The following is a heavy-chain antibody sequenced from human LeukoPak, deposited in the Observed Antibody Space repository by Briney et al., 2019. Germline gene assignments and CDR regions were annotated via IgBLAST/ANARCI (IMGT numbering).Heavy chain of an antibody. CDR2: INSDGINT. V-gene: IGHV3-74*01. J-gene: IGHJ5*02. CDR1: GFTFSNYW. D-gene: IGHD2-8*01. Sequence: PGGSLRLSCAASGFTFSNYWMHWVRHAPGKGLVWVSRINSDGINTSYAASLKGRFTISRDNSKNTLYLQMNSLRAEDTAVYYCAKPKGPNGLGNWFDPWGQGTLVTVSS. CDR3: AKPKGPNGLGNWFDP.